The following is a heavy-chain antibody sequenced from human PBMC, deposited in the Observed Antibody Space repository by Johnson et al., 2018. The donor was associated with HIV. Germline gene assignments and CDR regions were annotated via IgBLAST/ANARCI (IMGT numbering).Heavy chain of an antibody. CDR3: AKDSDTYYYGSGDGFDI. CDR2: LSWDGAST. V-gene: IGHV3-43D*03. Sequence: VQLVESGGAVVQPGGSLRLSCVVSGLAFHDYAIHWVRQAPGKGLEWVSVLSWDGASTHYADSVKGRFPISRDNSKTSVYLQMHSLRSEDTALYYCAKDSDTYYYGSGDGFDIWGQGTMVTVSS. D-gene: IGHD3-10*01. CDR1: GLAFHDYA. J-gene: IGHJ3*02.